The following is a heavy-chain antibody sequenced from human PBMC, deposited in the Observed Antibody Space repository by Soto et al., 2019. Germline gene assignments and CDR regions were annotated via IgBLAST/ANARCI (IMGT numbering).Heavy chain of an antibody. D-gene: IGHD3-22*01. CDR1: GYSFASYW. Sequence: GESLKISCKGSGYSFASYWIGWVRQMPGKVLEWMGIIYPGDSDTRYSPSFQGQVTISADKSISAAYLQWSSLKASDTAMYYCARLYDSSGPGVYYYGMDVWGQGXTVTVSS. CDR3: ARLYDSSGPGVYYYGMDV. J-gene: IGHJ6*02. V-gene: IGHV5-51*01. CDR2: IYPGDSDT.